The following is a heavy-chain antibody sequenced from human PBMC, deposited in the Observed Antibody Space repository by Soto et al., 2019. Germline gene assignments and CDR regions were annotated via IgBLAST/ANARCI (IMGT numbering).Heavy chain of an antibody. CDR1: GVSVNSGSFY. J-gene: IGHJ4*02. CDR3: ARGATVTQYDY. CDR2: GSYSGTT. D-gene: IGHD4-17*01. Sequence: SETLSLTCTVSGVSVNSGSFYWAWIRQPPGKGLEWIGFGSYSGTTNYKPSLKSRITISVDTSRSQISLKVTSLTAADTAVYYCARGATVTQYDYWGQGTLVTVSS. V-gene: IGHV4-61*01.